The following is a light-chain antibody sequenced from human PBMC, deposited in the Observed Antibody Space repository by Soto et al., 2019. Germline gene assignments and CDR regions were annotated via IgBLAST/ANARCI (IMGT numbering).Light chain of an antibody. CDR1: QSVSSSY. CDR2: GAS. V-gene: IGKV3-20*01. Sequence: EIVLTQSPGTLSLSPGERATLSCRASQSVSSSYLAWYQQKPGQAPRLLIYGASSRATGIPDRFSGSGSGTDFPITISRLEPEDFAVYYCQQYGSPPLFTFGPGTKVDIK. J-gene: IGKJ3*01. CDR3: QQYGSPPLFT.